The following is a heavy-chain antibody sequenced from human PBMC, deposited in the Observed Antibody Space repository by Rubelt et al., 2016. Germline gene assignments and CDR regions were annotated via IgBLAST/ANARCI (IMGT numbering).Heavy chain of an antibody. CDR1: GYTFTSYG. CDR2: ISAYNGNT. J-gene: IGHJ4*02. V-gene: IGHV1-18*01. CDR3: GRAWDYGDRFPIDD. Sequence: QVQLVQSGAEVKKPGASVKVSCKASGYTFTSYGISWVRQAPGQGLEWMGWISAYNGNTKYAHKHQGRVTLTTDTSTNTAYMELTNLKSDDTAVYYCGRAWDYGDRFPIDDWGQGTLVTVSS. D-gene: IGHD4-17*01.